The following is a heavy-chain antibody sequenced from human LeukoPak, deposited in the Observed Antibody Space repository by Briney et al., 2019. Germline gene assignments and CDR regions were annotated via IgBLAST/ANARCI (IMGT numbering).Heavy chain of an antibody. CDR1: GFTFSSNY. D-gene: IGHD6-19*01. J-gene: IGHJ3*02. CDR3: ARDSGAGAFDI. CDR2: IYSGGST. V-gene: IGHV3-53*01. Sequence: GSLRLSCAASGFTFSSNYMSWVRQAPGKGLEWVSVIYSGGSTYYADSVKGRFTISRDNSKNTLYLQMNSLRAEDTAVYYCARDSGAGAFDIWGQGTMVTVSS.